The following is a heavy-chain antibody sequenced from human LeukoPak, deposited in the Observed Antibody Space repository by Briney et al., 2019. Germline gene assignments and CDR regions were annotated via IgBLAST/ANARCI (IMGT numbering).Heavy chain of an antibody. D-gene: IGHD5-24*01. CDR3: ARSTDRGRDGYNFDY. Sequence: SETLSLTCTVSGGSISSYYWSWIRQPPGKGLEWIGEINHSGSTNYNPSLKSRVTISVDTSKNQFSLKLSSVTAADTAVYYCARSTDRGRDGYNFDYWGQGTLVTVSS. CDR2: INHSGST. J-gene: IGHJ4*02. V-gene: IGHV4-34*01. CDR1: GGSISSYY.